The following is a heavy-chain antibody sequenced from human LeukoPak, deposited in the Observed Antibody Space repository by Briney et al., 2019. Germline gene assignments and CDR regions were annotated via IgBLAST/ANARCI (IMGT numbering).Heavy chain of an antibody. CDR2: IYYSGST. Sequence: SETLSLTCTVSGGSTNSHYWSWIRQPPGKGLEWIGYIYYSGSTKYNPSLKSRVTMSVDTSKNQFSLKLSSVTAADTAVYYCARHAPESYFDYWGQGTLVTVSS. CDR1: GGSTNSHY. CDR3: ARHAPESYFDY. D-gene: IGHD3-10*01. J-gene: IGHJ4*02. V-gene: IGHV4-59*11.